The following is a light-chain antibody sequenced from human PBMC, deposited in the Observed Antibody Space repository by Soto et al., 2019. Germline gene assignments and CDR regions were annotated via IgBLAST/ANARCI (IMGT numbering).Light chain of an antibody. Sequence: DIQLTQSPSFLSASVGDRVTITCRASQGIGSYLAWYQQIPGKAPKLLIYATSTLQSGVPSRFSGSGSGTEFTLTISSLQPEDFATYYCQHLNSSLTFGPGTKVDIE. V-gene: IGKV1-9*01. CDR1: QGIGSY. CDR2: ATS. J-gene: IGKJ3*01. CDR3: QHLNSSLT.